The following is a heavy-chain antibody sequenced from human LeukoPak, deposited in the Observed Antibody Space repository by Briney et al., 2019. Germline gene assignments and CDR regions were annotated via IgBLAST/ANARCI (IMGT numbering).Heavy chain of an antibody. CDR2: ISGSGGST. J-gene: IGHJ4*02. CDR1: GFTFSSYA. V-gene: IGHV3-23*01. D-gene: IGHD3-22*01. CDR3: ATRPNYYDSSGYYYGPLDY. Sequence: GGSLRLSCAASGFTFSSYAMSWVRQAPGKGLEWVSAISGSGGSTYYADSVKGRFTISRDNSKNTLYLQMDSLRAEDTAVYYCATRPNYYDSSGYYYGPLDYWGQGTLVTVSS.